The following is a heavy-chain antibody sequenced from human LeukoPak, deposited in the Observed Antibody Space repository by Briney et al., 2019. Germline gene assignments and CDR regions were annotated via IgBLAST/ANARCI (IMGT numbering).Heavy chain of an antibody. Sequence: PGGSLRLSCAASGFDFATYWMFWVRQAPGKGLVWVAQINSDGSGATYGDSAKGRFSISRNNAKTTLFLYMSGLRAEDTAIYYCARGTSTAPGIDYWGQGTLVAVYS. J-gene: IGHJ4*02. CDR2: INSDGSGA. V-gene: IGHV3-74*01. CDR1: GFDFATYW. D-gene: IGHD6-13*01. CDR3: ARGTSTAPGIDY.